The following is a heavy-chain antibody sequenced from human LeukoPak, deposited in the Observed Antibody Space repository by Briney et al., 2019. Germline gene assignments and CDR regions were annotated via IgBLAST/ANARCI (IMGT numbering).Heavy chain of an antibody. V-gene: IGHV3-15*01. CDR1: GFIFSNLW. J-gene: IGHJ6*03. CDR2: IKSNFNGGTI. CDR3: TTDPRRTGGRYMAV. Sequence: GGSLRLSCAASGFIFSNLWMTWVRQAPGKGLEWVGRIKSNFNGGTIDYAARVKGRFIISRDDSKNTLYLQMNSLITEDTAVYYCTTDPRRTGGRYMAVWGKGTTVTVSS. D-gene: IGHD1-1*01.